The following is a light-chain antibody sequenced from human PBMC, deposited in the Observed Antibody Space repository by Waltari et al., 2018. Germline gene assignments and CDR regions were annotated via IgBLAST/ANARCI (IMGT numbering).Light chain of an antibody. J-gene: IGLJ2*01. CDR1: NLGSKN. Sequence: SYELTQPLSVSVALGQTARITCGENNLGSKNVQWYLQKPGQAPVMVIYRDSNRPSGIPERFSGSNSGNTATLTISRAQAGDEADYYCQVWDSTTVVFGGGTKLTVL. V-gene: IGLV3-9*01. CDR3: QVWDSTTVV. CDR2: RDS.